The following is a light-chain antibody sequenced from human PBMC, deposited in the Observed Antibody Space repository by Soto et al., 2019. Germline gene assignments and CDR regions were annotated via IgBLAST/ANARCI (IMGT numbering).Light chain of an antibody. CDR2: EVS. CDR1: ASDIGSFNY. Sequence: QSVLTQPASVSGSPGQSITISCTGTASDIGSFNYVSWYQQHPGKAPKVVISEVSKRPSGISHRFSGSKSGNTASLTISGLQAEDEGDYYYCSSYTSTRTRHVFGTGTKVTVL. J-gene: IGLJ1*01. V-gene: IGLV2-14*01. CDR3: SSYTSTRTRHV.